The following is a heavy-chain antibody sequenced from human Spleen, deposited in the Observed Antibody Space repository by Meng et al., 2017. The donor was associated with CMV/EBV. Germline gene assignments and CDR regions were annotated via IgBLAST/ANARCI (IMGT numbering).Heavy chain of an antibody. J-gene: IGHJ4*02. Sequence: YTFTDYYLHWIRQAPGQGLEWVGWINPSSGGIFYAQKFEGRVTMTRDTSTSTVYMELSSLRSEDTAVYYCARPPYCSATSCYGASGYWGQGTLVTVSS. V-gene: IGHV1-2*02. CDR1: YTFTDYY. D-gene: IGHD2-2*01. CDR2: INPSSGGI. CDR3: ARPPYCSATSCYGASGY.